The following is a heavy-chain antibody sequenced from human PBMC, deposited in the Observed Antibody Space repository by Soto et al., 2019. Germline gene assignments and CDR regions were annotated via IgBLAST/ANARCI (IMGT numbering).Heavy chain of an antibody. Sequence: SETLSLTCTVSGGSIKSGTYYWSWIRQHPGKGLEWIGYIYYSVSTYYNPSLRSRVTISSDSSKNHFSLRLSSVTAADTAVYYCVRGSSSYQFDYWGQGALVTVSS. V-gene: IGHV4-31*03. CDR2: IYYSVST. CDR1: GGSIKSGTYY. CDR3: VRGSSSYQFDY. J-gene: IGHJ4*02. D-gene: IGHD6-6*01.